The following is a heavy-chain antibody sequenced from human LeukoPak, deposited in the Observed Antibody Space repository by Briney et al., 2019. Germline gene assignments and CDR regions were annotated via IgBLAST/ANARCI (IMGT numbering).Heavy chain of an antibody. CDR3: AKELGVGYCGDGSCYVYGMDV. CDR2: ISYDGNNK. J-gene: IGHJ6*02. Sequence: PGRSLRLSCAASGFTFSRYGMHWVRQAPGKGLEWVAVISYDGNNKYYADSVKGRFTISRDNSKNTLYLQMNSLRPEDTAVFYCAKELGVGYCGDGSCYVYGMDVWGQGTTVTVSS. V-gene: IGHV3-30*18. CDR1: GFTFSRYG. D-gene: IGHD2-15*01.